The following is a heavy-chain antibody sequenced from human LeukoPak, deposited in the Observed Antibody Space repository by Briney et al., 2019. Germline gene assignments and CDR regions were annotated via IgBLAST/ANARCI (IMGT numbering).Heavy chain of an antibody. D-gene: IGHD2-15*01. CDR1: GFPLSSYA. CDR3: AKAPVTSCRGAFCYPFDS. J-gene: IGHJ4*02. V-gene: IGHV3-23*01. Sequence: GGSLGLSCVVSGFPLSSYAMSWVRRSPGKGLEWVSATSSSDAGKYYADSVRGRFTISRDNSRNTVYLQMNSLRAEDAAIYYCAKAPVTSCRGAFCYPFDSWGQGTRVTVSS. CDR2: TSSSDAGK.